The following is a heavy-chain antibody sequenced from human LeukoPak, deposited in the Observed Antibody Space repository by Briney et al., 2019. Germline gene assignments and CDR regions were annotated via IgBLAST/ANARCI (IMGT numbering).Heavy chain of an antibody. J-gene: IGHJ1*01. CDR2: ISSGGSTI. V-gene: IGHV3-11*01. CDR3: AKGHCSSTSCLSFAEYFQH. Sequence: GGSLRLSCAASGFTFSDYYMSWIRQAPGKGLEWISYISSGGSTIYYADSVRGQFTISRDNAKKSLYLQMNSLRAEDTAVYHCAKGHCSSTSCLSFAEYFQHWGQGTLVTVSS. CDR1: GFTFSDYY. D-gene: IGHD2-2*01.